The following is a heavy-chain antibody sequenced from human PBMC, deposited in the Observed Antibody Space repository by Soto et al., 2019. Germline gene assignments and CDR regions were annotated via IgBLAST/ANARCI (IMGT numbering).Heavy chain of an antibody. Sequence: QVQLQESGPGLVKPSQTLSLTCTVSGGSISSAAYYWSWIRQHPGKGLEWIGYISHSGSTYYIPSLKSLVIISVDTSKHQSSLSLTSVTAADTAMYYCAREYTYGSNFFDCWGQGALVTVSS. V-gene: IGHV4-31*01. CDR1: GGSISSAAYY. CDR2: ISHSGST. D-gene: IGHD2-2*02. CDR3: AREYTYGSNFFDC. J-gene: IGHJ4*02.